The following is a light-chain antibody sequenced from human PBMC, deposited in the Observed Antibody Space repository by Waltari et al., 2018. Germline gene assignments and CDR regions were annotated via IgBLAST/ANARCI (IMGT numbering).Light chain of an antibody. J-gene: IGKJ1*01. CDR3: QQYGSSPET. Sequence: EIVLTQSPGTLSLSPGERATLSCRASQSVSGSYLAWYQQKPGQAPRLLIYGASNRPASTADWFSCRGSETDFTLTVSRLEPEDFAVYYCQQYGSSPETFGQGTKVE. CDR2: GAS. CDR1: QSVSGSY. V-gene: IGKV3-20*01.